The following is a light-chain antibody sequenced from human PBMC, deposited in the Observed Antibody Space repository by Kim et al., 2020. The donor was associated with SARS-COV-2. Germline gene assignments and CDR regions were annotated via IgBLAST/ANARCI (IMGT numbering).Light chain of an antibody. J-gene: IGKJ2*01. CDR2: GAS. V-gene: IGKV3-20*01. CDR3: QQYGSS. CDR1: QSVSSSY. Sequence: EIELTQSPGTLSLSPGERATLSCRTSQSVSSSYLAWYHQKPGQAPRLLIYGASSRATGIPDRCSGSGSGTNFTLTISRLEPEDFAVYFCQQYGSSFGQGTKLEI.